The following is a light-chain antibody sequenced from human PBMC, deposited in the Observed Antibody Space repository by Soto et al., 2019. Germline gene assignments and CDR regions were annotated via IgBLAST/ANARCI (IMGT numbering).Light chain of an antibody. V-gene: IGKV3-20*01. CDR1: QSVSSNY. CDR2: GAS. CDR3: HQYGSSPQT. Sequence: EIVLTQSPGTLSLSPGERATRSCRASQSVSSNYLAWYQQRPGQAPRLLIFGASSRATAIPDKFNGSGSGTDFTLTITRLEPEDFAVYFCHQYGSSPQTFGQGTKVDIK. J-gene: IGKJ1*01.